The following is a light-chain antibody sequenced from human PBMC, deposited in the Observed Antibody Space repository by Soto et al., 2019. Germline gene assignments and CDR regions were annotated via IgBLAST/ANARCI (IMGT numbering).Light chain of an antibody. CDR1: QTISSW. J-gene: IGKJ1*01. Sequence: DIQMTHSPSTLSGSVRDRVTITCRASQTISSWLAWYQQKPGKAPKLLIYKASTLKSGVPSRFSGSGSGTEFTLTISSLQPDDFATYYCQQYTSYSEAFGQGTKVDI. CDR3: QQYTSYSEA. CDR2: KAS. V-gene: IGKV1-5*03.